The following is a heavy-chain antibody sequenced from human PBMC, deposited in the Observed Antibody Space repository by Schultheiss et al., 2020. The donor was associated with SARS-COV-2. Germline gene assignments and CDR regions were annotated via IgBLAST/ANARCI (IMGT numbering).Heavy chain of an antibody. V-gene: IGHV4-61*02. J-gene: IGHJ6*02. Sequence: SETLSLTCTVSGGSISSGSYYWSWIRQPAGKGLEWIGRIYTSGSTNYNPSLKSRVTISVDTSKNQFSLKLSSVTAADTAVYYCARVYYDFWSGYYGGLGGMDVWGQGTTVTVSS. CDR3: ARVYYDFWSGYYGGLGGMDV. CDR2: IYTSGST. D-gene: IGHD3-3*01. CDR1: GGSISSGSYY.